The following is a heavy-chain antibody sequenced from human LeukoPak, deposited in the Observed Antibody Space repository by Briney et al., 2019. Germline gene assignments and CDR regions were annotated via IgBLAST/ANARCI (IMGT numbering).Heavy chain of an antibody. CDR2: MNPNSGNT. CDR3: ARKQVTIFGVVMMDV. J-gene: IGHJ6*04. D-gene: IGHD3-3*01. V-gene: IGHV1-8*01. Sequence: GASVKVSCKASGYTFTSYDINWVRQATGQGLEWMGWMNPNSGNTGYAQKFQGRVTMTRNTSISTAYMELSSLRSEDTGVYYCARKQVTIFGVVMMDVWGKGTTVTVSS. CDR1: GYTFTSYD.